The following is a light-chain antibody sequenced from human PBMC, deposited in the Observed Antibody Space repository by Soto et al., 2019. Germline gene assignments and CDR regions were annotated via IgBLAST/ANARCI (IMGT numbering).Light chain of an antibody. V-gene: IGLV4-69*01. CDR1: SGHSSYA. CDR3: QTWDTGCSVV. J-gene: IGLJ2*01. Sequence: QLVLTQSPSASASLGASVKLTCTLSSGHSSYAIAWHHQQPEKGPRYLMKVDIDGSHNKGDGIPDRFSGFSSGAERYLTISSLQSEDEADYYCQTWDTGCSVVFGGGTKVTVL. CDR2: VDIDGSH.